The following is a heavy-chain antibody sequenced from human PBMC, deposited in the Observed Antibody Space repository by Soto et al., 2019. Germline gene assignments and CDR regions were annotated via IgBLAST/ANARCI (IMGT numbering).Heavy chain of an antibody. CDR3: ARGSVDTVDSSGFYED. V-gene: IGHV4-38-2*01. CDR1: GYSISSGYY. D-gene: IGHD3-22*01. CDR2: IYHSGST. Sequence: SETLSLTCAVSGYSISSGYYWGWIRQPPGKGLEWIGSIYHSGSTYYNPSLKSRVTISVDTSKNQFSLKLSSVTAADRAVYYCARGSVDTVDSSGFYEDWGQGTPVTVS. J-gene: IGHJ4*02.